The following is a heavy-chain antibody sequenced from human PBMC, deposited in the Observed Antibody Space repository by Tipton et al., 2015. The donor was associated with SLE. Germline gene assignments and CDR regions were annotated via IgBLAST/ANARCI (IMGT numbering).Heavy chain of an antibody. V-gene: IGHV4-34*01. CDR3: ATRGSSSWYFFDY. Sequence: LRLSCAVYGGSISAYYWSWIRQPPGKGLEWIGEISHTGSTNFNPSLKSRVAISADTSKRQFSLKLSSVTAADTAVYYCATRGSSSWYFFDYWGQGTLVTVSS. CDR2: ISHTGST. CDR1: GGSISAYY. D-gene: IGHD6-13*01. J-gene: IGHJ4*02.